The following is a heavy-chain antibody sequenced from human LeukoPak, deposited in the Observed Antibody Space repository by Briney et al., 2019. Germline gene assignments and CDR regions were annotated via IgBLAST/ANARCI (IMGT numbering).Heavy chain of an antibody. CDR1: GFTFSSYG. V-gene: IGHV3-30*18. J-gene: IGHJ4*02. Sequence: PGRFLRLSCAASGFTFSSYGMHWVRQAPGKGLEWVAVISYDGSNKYYADSVKGRFTISRDNSKNTLYLQMNSLRAEDTAVYYCAKDGGDRIPDYWGQGTLVTVFS. D-gene: IGHD2-21*02. CDR3: AKDGGDRIPDY. CDR2: ISYDGSNK.